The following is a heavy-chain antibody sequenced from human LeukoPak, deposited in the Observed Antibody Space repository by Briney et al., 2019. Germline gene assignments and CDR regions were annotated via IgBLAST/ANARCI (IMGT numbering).Heavy chain of an antibody. J-gene: IGHJ6*02. CDR2: ISGSGGST. Sequence: PGGSLRLSCAASGFTFSSYATSWVRQAPGKGLEWVSAISGSGGSTYYADSVKGRFTISRDNSKNTLYLQMNSLRAEDTAVYYCAKGYGYYYYGMDVWGQRTTVTVSS. CDR1: GFTFSSYA. CDR3: AKGYGYYYYGMDV. D-gene: IGHD1-1*01. V-gene: IGHV3-23*01.